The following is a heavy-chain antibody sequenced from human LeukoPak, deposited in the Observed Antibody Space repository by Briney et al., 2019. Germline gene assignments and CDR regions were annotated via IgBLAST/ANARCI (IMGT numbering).Heavy chain of an antibody. CDR3: AKSSPGQQLVLGY. Sequence: GGSLRLSCAASGFTFSSYGMHWVRQAPGKGLEGVAVISYDGSNKYYADSVKGRFTISRDNSKNTLYLQMNSLRAEDTAVYYCAKSSPGQQLVLGYWGQGTLVTVSS. CDR2: ISYDGSNK. D-gene: IGHD6-13*01. CDR1: GFTFSSYG. V-gene: IGHV3-30*18. J-gene: IGHJ4*02.